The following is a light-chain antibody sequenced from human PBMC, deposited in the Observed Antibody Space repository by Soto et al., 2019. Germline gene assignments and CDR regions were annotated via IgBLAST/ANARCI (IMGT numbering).Light chain of an antibody. CDR2: DNN. CDR3: GTWDSGLRAGV. J-gene: IGLJ2*01. V-gene: IGLV1-51*01. CDR1: SSNIGNNY. Sequence: QSVLTQPPSVSAAPGQKVTISCSGSSSNIGNNYVSWYQQLPGTAPKLLIYDNNKRPSGIPDRFSGSKSGTSATLGITGLKTGAEADYYCGTWDSGLRAGVFGGGPKLTVL.